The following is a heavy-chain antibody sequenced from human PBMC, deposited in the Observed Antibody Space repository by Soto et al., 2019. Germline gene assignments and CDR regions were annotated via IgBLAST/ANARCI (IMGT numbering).Heavy chain of an antibody. CDR3: ARDPPDDDSPRDYYGMDV. D-gene: IGHD3-22*01. CDR2: IWYDGSNK. J-gene: IGHJ6*02. Sequence: PGGSLRLSCAASGFTFSSYGMHWIRQAPGKGLEWVAVIWYDGSNKYYADSVKGRFTISRDNSKNTLYLQMNSLRAEDTAVYYCARDPPDDDSPRDYYGMDVWGQGTTVTVSS. V-gene: IGHV3-33*01. CDR1: GFTFSSYG.